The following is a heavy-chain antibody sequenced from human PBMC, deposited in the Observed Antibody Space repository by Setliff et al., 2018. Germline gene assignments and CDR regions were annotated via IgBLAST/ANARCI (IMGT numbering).Heavy chain of an antibody. J-gene: IGHJ3*01. D-gene: IGHD3-16*02. Sequence: ASVKVSCKASGDTFSTYTLSWVRQAPGQGLEWMGWISAYSGNTKYALTLQGRVTMTTDPSTTTAYLELRSLTSDDTAVYYCARDPLYRENLSRVFDFWGQGTMVTVSS. CDR3: ARDPLYRENLSRVFDF. V-gene: IGHV1-18*01. CDR2: ISAYSGNT. CDR1: GDTFSTYT.